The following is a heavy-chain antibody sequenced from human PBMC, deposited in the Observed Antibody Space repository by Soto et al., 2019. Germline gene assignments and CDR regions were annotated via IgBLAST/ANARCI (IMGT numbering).Heavy chain of an antibody. J-gene: IGHJ4*02. CDR2: ISSSSSYI. CDR3: ARDAVAMYYFDY. Sequence: ESGGGLVKPGGSLRLSCAASGFTFSSYSMNWVRQAPGKGLEWVSSISSSSSYIYYADSVKGRFTISRDNAKNSLYLQMNSLRAEDTAVYYCARDAVAMYYFDYWGQGTLVTVSS. CDR1: GFTFSSYS. V-gene: IGHV3-21*01.